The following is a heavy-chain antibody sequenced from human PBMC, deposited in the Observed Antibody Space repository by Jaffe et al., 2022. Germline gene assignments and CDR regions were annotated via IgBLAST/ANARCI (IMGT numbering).Heavy chain of an antibody. CDR2: INPNSGGT. Sequence: QVQLVQSGAEVKKPGASVKVSCKASGYTFTGYYMHWVRQAPGQGLEWMGWINPNSGGTNYAQKFQGRVTMTRDTSISTAYMELSRLRSDDTAVYYCARECGYYDSSGYHYDAFDIWGQGTMVTVSS. V-gene: IGHV1-2*02. CDR1: GYTFTGYY. CDR3: ARECGYYDSSGYHYDAFDI. J-gene: IGHJ3*02. D-gene: IGHD3-22*01.